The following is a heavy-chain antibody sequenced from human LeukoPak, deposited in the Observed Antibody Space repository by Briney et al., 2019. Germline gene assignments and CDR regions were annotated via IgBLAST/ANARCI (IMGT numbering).Heavy chain of an antibody. J-gene: IGHJ3*02. CDR3: ARGSEDYGDYARVGAFDI. Sequence: GGSLRLSCAASGFTFSSYAMHWVRQAPGKGLEWVAVISYDGSNKYYADSVKGRFTISRDNSKNALYLQMNSQRAEDTAVYYCARGSEDYGDYARVGAFDIWGQGTMVTVSS. V-gene: IGHV3-30-3*01. D-gene: IGHD4-17*01. CDR2: ISYDGSNK. CDR1: GFTFSSYA.